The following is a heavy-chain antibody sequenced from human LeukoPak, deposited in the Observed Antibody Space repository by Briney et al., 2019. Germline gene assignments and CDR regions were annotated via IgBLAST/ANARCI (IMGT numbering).Heavy chain of an antibody. CDR1: GGSISSSNW. D-gene: IGHD6-19*01. V-gene: IGHV4-4*02. Sequence: PSETLSLTCAVAGGSISSSNWWSWVRQPPGKGLEWIGEIYHSGSTNYNPSLKSRVTISVDKSKNQFSLKLSSVPAADTAVYYCARDGAVAGTYFDYWGQGTLVTVSS. CDR2: IYHSGST. CDR3: ARDGAVAGTYFDY. J-gene: IGHJ4*02.